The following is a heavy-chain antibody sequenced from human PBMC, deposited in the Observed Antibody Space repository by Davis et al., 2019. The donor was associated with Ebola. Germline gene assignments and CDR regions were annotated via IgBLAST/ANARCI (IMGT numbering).Heavy chain of an antibody. V-gene: IGHV3-23*01. CDR3: AKEAYYYDSSFDY. CDR1: GFTVSSNY. J-gene: IGHJ4*02. D-gene: IGHD3-22*01. CDR2: ISGSGGST. Sequence: GESLKISCAASGFTVSSNYMSWVRQAPGKGLEWVSAISGSGGSTYYADSVKGRFTISRDNSKNTLYLQMNSLRAEDTAVYYCAKEAYYYDSSFDYWGQGTLVTVSS.